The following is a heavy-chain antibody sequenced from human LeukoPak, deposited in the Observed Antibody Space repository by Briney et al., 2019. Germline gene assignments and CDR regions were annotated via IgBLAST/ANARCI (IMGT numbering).Heavy chain of an antibody. CDR1: GGSISSGGYY. V-gene: IGHV4-31*03. D-gene: IGHD3-22*01. CDR2: IYYSGST. CDR3: ARQRDSSGYYYYFDY. Sequence: SETLSLTCTVSGGSISSGGYYWSWIRQNPGKGLEWIGYIYYSGSTYYNPSLKSRVTISVDTSKNQFSPKLSSVTAADTAVYYCARQRDSSGYYYYFDYWGQGTLVTVSS. J-gene: IGHJ4*02.